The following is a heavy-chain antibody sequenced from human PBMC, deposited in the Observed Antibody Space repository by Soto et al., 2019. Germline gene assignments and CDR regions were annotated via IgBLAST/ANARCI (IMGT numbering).Heavy chain of an antibody. J-gene: IGHJ6*02. CDR3: ARSRIAARQGGGYYYYVMDV. V-gene: IGHV4-31*03. CDR1: AGSISSGGYY. D-gene: IGHD6-6*01. CDR2: IYYSGST. Sequence: QVQLQESGPGVVEPSQTLSLTCTVSAGSISSGGYYWSWIRQHPGKGLEWIGYIYYSGSTYYNPSLKSRVTISVDTSKNQFSLKLSSVTAADTAVYYCARSRIAARQGGGYYYYVMDVWGQGTTVTVSS.